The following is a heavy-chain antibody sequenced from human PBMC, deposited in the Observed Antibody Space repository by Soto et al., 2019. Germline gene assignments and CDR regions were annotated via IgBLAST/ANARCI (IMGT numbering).Heavy chain of an antibody. V-gene: IGHV3-7*01. CDR1: GFTFSSYW. D-gene: IGHD2-8*01. CDR3: ARGREDIVLMVYAIRYYYYYMDV. Sequence: GGSLRLSCAASGFTFSSYWMSWVRQAPGKGLEWVANIKQDGSEKYYVDSVKGRFTISRDNAKNSLYLQMNSLRAEDTAVYYCARGREDIVLMVYAIRYYYYYMDVWGKGTTVTVSS. J-gene: IGHJ6*03. CDR2: IKQDGSEK.